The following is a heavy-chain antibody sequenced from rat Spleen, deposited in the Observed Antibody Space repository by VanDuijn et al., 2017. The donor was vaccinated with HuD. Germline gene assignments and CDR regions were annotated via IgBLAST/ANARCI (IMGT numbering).Heavy chain of an antibody. CDR2: ISYEGDDT. D-gene: IGHD1-4*01. J-gene: IGHJ3*01. V-gene: IGHV5S13*01. CDR3: ARVGTRVSRFAY. Sequence: EVQLVESGGGLVQPGRSLKLSCAASGFTFSNSGMAWVRQTPTKGLEWVTSISYEGDDTYYGDSVMGRFTISRDNAKNTLYLQMNSLRSEDTATYYCARVGTRVSRFAYWGQGTLVTVSS. CDR1: GFTFSNSG.